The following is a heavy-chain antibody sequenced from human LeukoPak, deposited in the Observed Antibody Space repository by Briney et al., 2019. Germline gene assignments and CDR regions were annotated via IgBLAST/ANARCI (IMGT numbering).Heavy chain of an antibody. D-gene: IGHD3-10*01. CDR1: GYTFNTFD. CDR2: VNPYNDKT. J-gene: IGHJ6*03. CDR3: ARGRRLRGVTSRPIYYYYYMDV. Sequence: ASVKLSCKACGYTFNTFDINWVRQAAGQGPEWMGWVNPYNDKTVYAPKFQGRVSISSNNSINTAYMEFSGLKSDDTAVYYCARGRRLRGVTSRPIYYYYYMDVWGGGTTVTVSS. V-gene: IGHV1-8*03.